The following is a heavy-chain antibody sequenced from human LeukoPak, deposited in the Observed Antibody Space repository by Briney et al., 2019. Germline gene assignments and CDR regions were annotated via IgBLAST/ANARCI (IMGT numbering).Heavy chain of an antibody. CDR1: GFTFSSNA. CDR2: ISGSGGST. CDR3: ASVVVTAIGRDY. V-gene: IGHV3-23*01. Sequence: GGSLRLSCAASGFTFSSNAMSWVRQAPGKGLEWVSTISGSGGSTYYADSVKGRFTISRDNSKNTVYLQMNSLRAEDTAVYYCASVVVTAIGRDYWGQGTLVTVSS. J-gene: IGHJ4*02. D-gene: IGHD2-21*02.